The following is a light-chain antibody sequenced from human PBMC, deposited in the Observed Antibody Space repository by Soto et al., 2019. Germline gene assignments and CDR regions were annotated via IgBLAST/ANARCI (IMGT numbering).Light chain of an antibody. CDR1: SSDVGGYDY. J-gene: IGLJ1*01. CDR3: KSYAGSNTYV. V-gene: IGLV2-11*01. Sequence: QSALTQPRSVSGSPGHSVTISCTGTSSDVGGYDYVSWYQHHPGKAPRLIIYEVVQRPSGVPDRFSGSKSGNTASLTVSGLQAADEADYFCKSYAGSNTYVFGSGTKLTVL. CDR2: EVV.